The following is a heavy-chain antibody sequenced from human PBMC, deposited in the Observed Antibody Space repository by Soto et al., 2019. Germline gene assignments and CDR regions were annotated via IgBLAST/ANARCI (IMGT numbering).Heavy chain of an antibody. V-gene: IGHV4-30-4*01. J-gene: IGHJ4*02. D-gene: IGHD4-17*01. CDR3: ATMGTPVTGLYYFDY. CDR1: GGSISSGNYY. Sequence: SETLSLTCTVSGGSISSGNYYWSWIRQPPGKGLEWIGFISYSGTTHYRASLRSRVSISVDTSKNQFSLDLSSVTAADTAVYYCATMGTPVTGLYYFDYWGQGTLVTVSS. CDR2: ISYSGTT.